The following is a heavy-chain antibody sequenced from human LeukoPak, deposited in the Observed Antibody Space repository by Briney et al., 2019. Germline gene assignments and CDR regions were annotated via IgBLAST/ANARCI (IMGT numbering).Heavy chain of an antibody. J-gene: IGHJ4*02. CDR3: ARDAVWGYYDSSGYYPLDY. CDR1: GFTFSSYS. V-gene: IGHV3-48*01. Sequence: GSLRLSCAASGFTFSSYSMNWVRQAPGKGLEWVSYISSSSSTIYYADSVKGRFTISRDNAKNSLYLQMNSLRAEDTAVYYCARDAVWGYYDSSGYYPLDYWGQGTLVTVSS. D-gene: IGHD3-22*01. CDR2: ISSSSSTI.